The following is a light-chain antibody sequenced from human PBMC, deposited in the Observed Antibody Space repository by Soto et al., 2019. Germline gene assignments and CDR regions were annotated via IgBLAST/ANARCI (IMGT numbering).Light chain of an antibody. CDR3: TSYTTISSHVV. Sequence: QSVLTQPASVSGSPGQSITISCTGTSSDVGHYDLVSWYQQHPGKAPKLMIYDVSNRPSGLSNRFSGSKSGNTASLTISGLQAEDEADYYCTSYTTISSHVVFGGGTQLTVL. J-gene: IGLJ2*01. CDR2: DVS. CDR1: SSDVGHYDL. V-gene: IGLV2-14*02.